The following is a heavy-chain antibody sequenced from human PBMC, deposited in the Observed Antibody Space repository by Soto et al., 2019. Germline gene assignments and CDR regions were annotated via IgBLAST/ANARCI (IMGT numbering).Heavy chain of an antibody. CDR3: ARLNFKPDPPGGATRFFDY. Sequence: QVQLVQSGAEVKKPGASVKVSCKASGYTFTSYDINWVRQATGQGLEWMGWMNPNSGNTGYAQKFEGRVTMTRNTSISTAYMELSSLRSEDTAVYYCARLNFKPDPPGGATRFFDYWGQGTLVTVSS. CDR2: MNPNSGNT. V-gene: IGHV1-8*01. J-gene: IGHJ4*02. CDR1: GYTFTSYD. D-gene: IGHD3-16*01.